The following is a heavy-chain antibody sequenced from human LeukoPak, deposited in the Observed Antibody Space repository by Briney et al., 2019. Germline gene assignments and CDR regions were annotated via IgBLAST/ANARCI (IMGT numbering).Heavy chain of an antibody. Sequence: GGSLRLSCAASGFTFSSYGMHWVRQAPGKGLEWVGVISYDGSNKYYADSVKGRFTISRDNSKNTLYLQMNSLRAEDTAVYYCAKDGIAVAGTPYFDYWGQGTLVTVSS. CDR3: AKDGIAVAGTPYFDY. CDR1: GFTFSSYG. J-gene: IGHJ4*02. D-gene: IGHD6-19*01. V-gene: IGHV3-30*18. CDR2: ISYDGSNK.